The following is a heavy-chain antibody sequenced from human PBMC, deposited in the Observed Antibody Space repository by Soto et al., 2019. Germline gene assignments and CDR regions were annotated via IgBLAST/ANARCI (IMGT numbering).Heavy chain of an antibody. D-gene: IGHD5-12*01. V-gene: IGHV1-2*02. CDR2: INPNRGGT. CDR3: ARDGEAGLPQRY. J-gene: IGHJ4*02. Sequence: QVQLVQSGAEVKKPGASVKVSCKASGYTFTGYYMHWVRQAPGQGLEWMGWINPNRGGTNYAQKFQGRVTRTRDTSISTAYMELSSLRSDDTAVYYCARDGEAGLPQRYWGQGTLVTVSS. CDR1: GYTFTGYY.